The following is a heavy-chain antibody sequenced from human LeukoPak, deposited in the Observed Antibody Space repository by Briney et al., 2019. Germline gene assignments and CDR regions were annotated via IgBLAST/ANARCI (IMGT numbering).Heavy chain of an antibody. Sequence: ASVKVSCKVSGYTLTELSMHWVRQAPGKGPEWMGGFDPEDGETIYAQKFQGRVTMTEDTSTDTAYMELSSLRSEDTAVYYCAVTYGSGSYYKLPDYWGQGTLVTVSS. CDR1: GYTLTELS. V-gene: IGHV1-24*01. D-gene: IGHD3-10*01. J-gene: IGHJ4*02. CDR3: AVTYGSGSYYKLPDY. CDR2: FDPEDGET.